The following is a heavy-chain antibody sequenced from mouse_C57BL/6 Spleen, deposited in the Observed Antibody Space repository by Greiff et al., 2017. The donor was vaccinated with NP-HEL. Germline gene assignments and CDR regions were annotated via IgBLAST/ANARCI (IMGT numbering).Heavy chain of an antibody. CDR1: GYAFSSYW. CDR2: IYPGDGDT. D-gene: IGHD4-1*01. J-gene: IGHJ1*03. V-gene: IGHV1-80*01. Sequence: VQLQQSGAELVKPGASVKISCKASGYAFSSYWMNWVKQRPGKGLEWIGQIYPGDGDTNYNGKFKGKATLTADKSSSTAYMQLRSRTSEDSAVYFCARESTGTGYFDVWGTGTTVTVSS. CDR3: ARESTGTGYFDV.